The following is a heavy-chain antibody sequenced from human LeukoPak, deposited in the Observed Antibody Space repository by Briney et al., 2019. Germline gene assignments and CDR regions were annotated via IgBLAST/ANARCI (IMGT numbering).Heavy chain of an antibody. V-gene: IGHV3-30-3*01. J-gene: IGHJ4*02. CDR1: GFTFSSYA. CDR2: ISYDGSNK. Sequence: PGRSLRLSCAASGFTFSSYAMHWVRQAPGKGLEWAAVISYDGSNKYYADSVKGRFTISRDNSKNTLYLQMNSLRAEDTAVYYCARGERMDYWGQGTLVTVSS. CDR3: ARGERMDY. D-gene: IGHD1-1*01.